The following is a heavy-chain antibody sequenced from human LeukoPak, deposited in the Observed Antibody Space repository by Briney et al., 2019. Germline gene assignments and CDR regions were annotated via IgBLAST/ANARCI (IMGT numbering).Heavy chain of an antibody. D-gene: IGHD5-12*01. V-gene: IGHV3-21*01. CDR2: ISSSSSYI. CDR1: GFTFSSYS. J-gene: IGHJ4*02. CDR3: ARDQVYSGYDFFDY. Sequence: GGSLRLSCAASGFTFSSYSMNWVRQAPGKGLEWVSSISSSSSYIYYADSVKGRFTISRDNAKNSLYLQMNSLRAEDTAVYCCARDQVYSGYDFFDYWGQGTLVTVSS.